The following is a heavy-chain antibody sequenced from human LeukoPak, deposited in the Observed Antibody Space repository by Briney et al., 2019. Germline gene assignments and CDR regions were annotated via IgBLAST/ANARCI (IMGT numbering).Heavy chain of an antibody. J-gene: IGHJ4*02. Sequence: GRSLRLSCAASGLTFSNFGMHWARHAPGKGLEWVAVISYDGSDQYYIDSVKGRFTISRDNSKNTLYLQMNSLRAEDTAVYYCAKGGHYDSSGYFGPSGYWGQGTLVTFSS. V-gene: IGHV3-30*18. CDR1: GLTFSNFG. CDR2: ISYDGSDQ. D-gene: IGHD3-22*01. CDR3: AKGGHYDSSGYFGPSGY.